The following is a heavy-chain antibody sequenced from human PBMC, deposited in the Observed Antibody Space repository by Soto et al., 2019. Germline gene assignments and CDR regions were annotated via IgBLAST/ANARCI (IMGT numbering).Heavy chain of an antibody. Sequence: QVQLQESGPGLVKPSETLSLTCTVSGGSISTYYWSWIRQPPGKGLEWIGYFYYSGSTNYNPSLKSRVTISVDTSKNQFSLKLSSVTAADTALYYCAREFSTVTNYGMDVWGQGTTVTVSS. CDR3: AREFSTVTNYGMDV. V-gene: IGHV4-59*01. J-gene: IGHJ6*02. D-gene: IGHD4-17*01. CDR1: GGSISTYY. CDR2: FYYSGST.